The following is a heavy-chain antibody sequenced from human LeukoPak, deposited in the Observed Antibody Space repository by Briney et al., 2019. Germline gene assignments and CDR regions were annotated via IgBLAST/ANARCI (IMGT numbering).Heavy chain of an antibody. V-gene: IGHV3-23*01. J-gene: IGHJ4*02. CDR3: AKAQTRNSGTFDY. CDR1: GFTVSSNY. CDR2: ISGSGGST. Sequence: PGGSLRLSCAASGFTVSSNYMSWVRQAPGKGLEWVSAISGSGGSTYYADSVKGRFTISRDNSKNTLYLQMNSLRAEDTAVYYCAKAQTRNSGTFDYWGQGTLVTVSS. D-gene: IGHD6-25*01.